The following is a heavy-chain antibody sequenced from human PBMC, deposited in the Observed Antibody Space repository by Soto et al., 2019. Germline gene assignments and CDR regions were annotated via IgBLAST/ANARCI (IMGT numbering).Heavy chain of an antibody. D-gene: IGHD3-16*01. CDR1: GFTFSSYA. CDR2: ISGSGGST. V-gene: IGHV3-23*01. J-gene: IGHJ6*02. CDR3: AKGARYYYYYGMDV. Sequence: WGSLRLSCAASGFTFSSYAMSWVRQAPGKGLEWVSAISGSGGSTYYADSVKGRFTISRDNSKNTLYLQMNSLRAEDTAVYYCAKGARYYYYYGMDVCGQRTTVTVSS.